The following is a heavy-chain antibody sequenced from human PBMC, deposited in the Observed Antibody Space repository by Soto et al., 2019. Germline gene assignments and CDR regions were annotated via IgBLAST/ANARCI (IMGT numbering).Heavy chain of an antibody. CDR2: INPNSGGT. CDR3: AREGSSSFRFDYYYYMDV. Sequence: ASVKVSCKASGYTFTGYYMHLVRQAPGQGLEWMGWINPNSGGTNYAQKFQGWVTMTRDTSISTAYMELSRLRSDDTAVYYCAREGSSSFRFDYYYYMDVWGKGTTVTVSS. V-gene: IGHV1-2*04. CDR1: GYTFTGYY. D-gene: IGHD6-6*01. J-gene: IGHJ6*03.